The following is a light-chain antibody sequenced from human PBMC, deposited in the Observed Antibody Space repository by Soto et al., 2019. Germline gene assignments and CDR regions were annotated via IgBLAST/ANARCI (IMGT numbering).Light chain of an antibody. V-gene: IGLV1-44*01. Sequence: QSVLTQPPSASGTPGQRVTISCSGSGSNIGSNTVNWYQQLPGTAPKLLNYSNNQRPSGVPDRFSGSKSVTSASLAISGLEYEEEADYYCAAWDDSLNGVVFGGGTKVTVL. CDR2: SNN. J-gene: IGLJ2*01. CDR1: GSNIGSNT. CDR3: AAWDDSLNGVV.